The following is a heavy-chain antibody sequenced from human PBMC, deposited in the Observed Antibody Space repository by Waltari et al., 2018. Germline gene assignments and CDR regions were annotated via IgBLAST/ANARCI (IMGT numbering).Heavy chain of an antibody. V-gene: IGHV4-34*01. CDR1: GGSFSGYY. CDR2: INHSGST. J-gene: IGHJ4*02. CDR3: ARRKIVLMVYPFDY. D-gene: IGHD2-8*01. Sequence: QEQLQQWGAGLLKPSETLSLTCAVYGGSFSGYYWSWIRQPPGKGLEWIGEINHSGSTNYNPSLKSRVTISVDTSKNQFSLKLSSVTAADTAVYYCARRKIVLMVYPFDYWGQGTLVTVSS.